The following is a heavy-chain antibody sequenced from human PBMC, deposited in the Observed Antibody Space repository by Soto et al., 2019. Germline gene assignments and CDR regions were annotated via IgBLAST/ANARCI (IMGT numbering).Heavy chain of an antibody. CDR3: ARVCGRSFDY. J-gene: IGHJ4*02. CDR2: IYDSGTA. V-gene: IGHV4-59*01. CDR1: GGSISSYY. Sequence: SETLSLTCTVSGGSISSYYWSWIRQPPGKGLEWIGHIYDSGTANYNPSLKSRVTISVDTSKNQFSLKLSSVTAADTAVYYCARVCGRSFDYCGQGTRVTVSS.